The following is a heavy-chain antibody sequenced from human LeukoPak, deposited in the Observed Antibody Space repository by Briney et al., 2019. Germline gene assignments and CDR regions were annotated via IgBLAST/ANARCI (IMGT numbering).Heavy chain of an antibody. CDR1: GYTLTELS. CDR2: FDPEDGET. Sequence: ASVKVSCKVSGYTLTELSMHWVRQAPGKGLEWMGGFDPEDGETIYAQKFQGRVTMTEDTSTDTAYMELSSLRSEDTAVYYCARDGIYYYDSSGYYFPGAFDIWGQGTMVTVSS. CDR3: ARDGIYYYDSSGYYFPGAFDI. D-gene: IGHD3-22*01. J-gene: IGHJ3*02. V-gene: IGHV1-24*01.